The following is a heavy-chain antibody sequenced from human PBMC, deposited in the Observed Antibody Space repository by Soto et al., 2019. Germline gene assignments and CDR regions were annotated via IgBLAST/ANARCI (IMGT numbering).Heavy chain of an antibody. CDR1: GGSISSGNYY. D-gene: IGHD4-17*01. V-gene: IGHV4-30-4*01. CDR2: ISYSGST. Sequence: QVQLQESGPGLVKPSQTLSLTCTVSGGSISSGNYYWSWIRQFSGKGLEWIGYISYSGSTYYNPSLKSRLTISRHTSKNQFSLRLSSVTAADTAVYYCARVGTTVTTVDYWGQGTLVTVSS. J-gene: IGHJ4*02. CDR3: ARVGTTVTTVDY.